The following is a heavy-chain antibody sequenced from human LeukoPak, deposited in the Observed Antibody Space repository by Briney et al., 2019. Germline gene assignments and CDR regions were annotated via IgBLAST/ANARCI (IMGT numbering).Heavy chain of an antibody. V-gene: IGHV4-59*01. CDR3: ARHGGYYFDY. D-gene: IGHD3-16*01. CDR2: VYYTGNL. Sequence: PSETLSLTCSVSGGSIGKYHWTWIRQPPGKRLEWIGYVYYTGNLNYNPSLERRVSLSIDTSKNQFSLSLSSVTAADTAVYYCARHGGYYFDYWGQGTLVTVSS. CDR1: GGSIGKYH. J-gene: IGHJ4*02.